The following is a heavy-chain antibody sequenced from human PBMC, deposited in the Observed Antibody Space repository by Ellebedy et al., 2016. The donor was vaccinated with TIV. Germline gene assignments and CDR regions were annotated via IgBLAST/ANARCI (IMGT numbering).Heavy chain of an antibody. CDR2: IKQDGSEK. D-gene: IGHD6-19*01. J-gene: IGHJ4*02. CDR1: GLSFSSSW. V-gene: IGHV3-7*01. Sequence: GESLKISCSASGLSFSSSWMSWVRQAPGKGLEWVANIKQDGSEKNYMDSVKGRFTISRDNPKTSLYLQMNSLRAEDTAVYYCASVHQQAVAGQNLDYWGQGTLVTVSS. CDR3: ASVHQQAVAGQNLDY.